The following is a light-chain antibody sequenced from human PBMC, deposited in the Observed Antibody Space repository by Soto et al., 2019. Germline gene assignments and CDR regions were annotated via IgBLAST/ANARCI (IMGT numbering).Light chain of an antibody. J-gene: IGLJ2*01. CDR3: CSYAGTSTVV. CDR2: EVS. CDR1: SSDVGASNY. Sequence: SALTQPPSASGSPGQSVAISCTGTSSDVGASNYVSWYQQHPDKAPKLMIYEVSKRPSGVPDRFSGSKSGNTASLTVSGLQAEDEADYYCCSYAGTSTVVFGGGTKLTVL. V-gene: IGLV2-8*01.